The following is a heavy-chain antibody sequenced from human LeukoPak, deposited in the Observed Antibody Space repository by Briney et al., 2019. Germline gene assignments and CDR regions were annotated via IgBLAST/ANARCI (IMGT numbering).Heavy chain of an antibody. J-gene: IGHJ4*02. CDR3: ASRPYYDFWSGYPGLSYFDY. CDR1: GGSISSGGYY. D-gene: IGHD3-3*01. Sequence: SETLYLTCTVSGGSISSGGYYWSWIRQHPGKGLEWIGYIYYSGSTYYNPSLKSRVTISVDTSKNQFSLKLSSVTAADTAVYYCASRPYYDFWSGYPGLSYFDYWGQGTLVTVSS. CDR2: IYYSGST. V-gene: IGHV4-31*03.